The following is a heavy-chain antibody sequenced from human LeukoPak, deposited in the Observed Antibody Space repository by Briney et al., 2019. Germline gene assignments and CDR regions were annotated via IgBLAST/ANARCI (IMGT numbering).Heavy chain of an antibody. V-gene: IGHV1-69*13. CDR2: IIPILGTA. CDR3: ARGDRAAAGTSFDY. J-gene: IGHJ4*02. CDR1: GGTFNSYA. Sequence: SVKVSCKASGGTFNSYAISWVRQAPGQGLEWMGGIIPILGTANYAQKFQGRVTITADESTSTAYMELSSLRSEDTAVYYCARGDRAAAGTSFDYWGQGTLVTVSS. D-gene: IGHD6-13*01.